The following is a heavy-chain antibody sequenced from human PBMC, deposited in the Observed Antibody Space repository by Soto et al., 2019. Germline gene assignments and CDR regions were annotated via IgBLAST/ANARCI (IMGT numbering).Heavy chain of an antibody. CDR1: GGSISSGDYY. Sequence: QVQLQESGPGLVKPSQTLSLTCTVSGGSISSGDYYWSWIRQPPGKGLEWIGYIYYSGSTYYNPSLKSRVTISVDTSKNQFSLKLSSVTAADTAVYYCARAPDFWRGGGGMDVWGQGTTVTVSS. CDR3: ARAPDFWRGGGGMDV. V-gene: IGHV4-30-4*01. J-gene: IGHJ6*02. CDR2: IYYSGST. D-gene: IGHD3-3*01.